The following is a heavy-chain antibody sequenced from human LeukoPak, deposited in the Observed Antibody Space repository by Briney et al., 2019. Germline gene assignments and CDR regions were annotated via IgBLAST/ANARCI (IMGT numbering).Heavy chain of an antibody. J-gene: IGHJ3*02. CDR3: AKAMITFGGVIAGVAFDI. Sequence: ASVKVSCKASGYTFTSYDINWVRQATGQGLEWMGWMNPNSGNTGYAQKFQGRVTMTRNTSISTAYMELSSLRSEDTAVYYCAKAMITFGGVIAGVAFDIWGQGTMVTVSS. D-gene: IGHD3-16*02. CDR2: MNPNSGNT. CDR1: GYTFTSYD. V-gene: IGHV1-8*01.